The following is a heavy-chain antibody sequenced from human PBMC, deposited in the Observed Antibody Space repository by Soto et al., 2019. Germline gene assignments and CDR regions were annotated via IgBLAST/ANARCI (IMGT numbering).Heavy chain of an antibody. V-gene: IGHV1-69*06. D-gene: IGHD3-22*01. Sequence: QVLLVQSGAEVKKPGSSVKVSCKLSGATFSSYAMSWVRQAPGQGREWIGGIIPFFGTPNYAQKFQGRVTISADTSTATSYMELSSLRSDDTAVYYCARDKGAYYSHLVYWGQGTLVTVSS. J-gene: IGHJ4*02. CDR1: GATFSSYA. CDR3: ARDKGAYYSHLVY. CDR2: IIPFFGTP.